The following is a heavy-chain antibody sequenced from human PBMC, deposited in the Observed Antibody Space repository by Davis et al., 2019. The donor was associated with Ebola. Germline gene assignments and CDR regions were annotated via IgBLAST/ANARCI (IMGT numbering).Heavy chain of an antibody. V-gene: IGHV3-30*03. Sequence: GGSLRLSCAASGFTFSSYGMHWVRQAPGKGLEWVAVISYDGSNKYYADSVKGRFTISRDNSKNTLYLQMNSLRAEDTAVYYCARAAGDWNYYYYGMDVWGQGTTVTVSS. CDR3: ARAAGDWNYYYYGMDV. D-gene: IGHD3/OR15-3a*01. CDR1: GFTFSSYG. CDR2: ISYDGSNK. J-gene: IGHJ6*02.